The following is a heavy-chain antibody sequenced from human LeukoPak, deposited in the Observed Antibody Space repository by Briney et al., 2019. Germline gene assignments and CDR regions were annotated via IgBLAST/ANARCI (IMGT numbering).Heavy chain of an antibody. CDR3: AKARYSYGYQFDS. D-gene: IGHD5-18*01. V-gene: IGHV3-23*01. CDR2: ITGSGGTT. J-gene: IGHJ4*02. Sequence: GGSLRLSCEASGFTSSSYAMSWVRQAPGKGLEWLSAITGSGGTTYYADSVKGRFTISRDNSKNTLSLQMNSLRADDTAVYYCAKARYSYGYQFDSWGQGALVAVSS. CDR1: GFTSSSYA.